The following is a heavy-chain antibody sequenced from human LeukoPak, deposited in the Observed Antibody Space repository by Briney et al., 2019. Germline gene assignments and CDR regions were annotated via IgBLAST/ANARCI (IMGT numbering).Heavy chain of an antibody. D-gene: IGHD3-22*01. CDR2: NNPRGGSI. V-gene: IGHV1-46*01. CDR3: ARDPPYDTSGYYFDY. Sequence: GASVKVSCKASGYPFTSYYMHWVRQAPGQGLEWMGINNPRGGSISYAQKFQGRVTMTRDTSTSTVYMELSSLRSEDTAVYYCARDPPYDTSGYYFDYWGQGTLVTVSS. J-gene: IGHJ4*02. CDR1: GYPFTSYY.